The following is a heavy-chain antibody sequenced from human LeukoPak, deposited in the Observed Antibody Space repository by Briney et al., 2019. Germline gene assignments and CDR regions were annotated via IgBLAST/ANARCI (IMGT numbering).Heavy chain of an antibody. Sequence: SETLSLTCSVSGGSISSNNYYWGWIRQPPGEGLEWIGTIHSSGSTYYSLSLKSRVTLSVDTSKNQFSLRLSSVTAADTAVYYCAGLYYSGSGSFPNYWGQGTLVTVSS. CDR2: IHSSGST. D-gene: IGHD3-10*01. CDR1: GGSISSNNYY. CDR3: AGLYYSGSGSFPNY. V-gene: IGHV4-39*01. J-gene: IGHJ4*02.